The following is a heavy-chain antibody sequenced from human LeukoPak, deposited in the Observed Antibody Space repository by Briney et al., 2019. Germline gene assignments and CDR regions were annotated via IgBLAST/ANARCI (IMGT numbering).Heavy chain of an antibody. CDR2: MNPNSGNT. CDR1: GYTFTGYY. J-gene: IGHJ4*02. V-gene: IGHV1-8*02. Sequence: ASVKVSCKASGYTFTGYYMHWVRQAPGQGLEWMGWMNPNSGNTGYAQKFQGRVTMTRNTSISTAYMELSSLRSEDTAVYYCARGLSNYYDSSGLDYWGQGTLVTVSS. D-gene: IGHD3-22*01. CDR3: ARGLSNYYDSSGLDY.